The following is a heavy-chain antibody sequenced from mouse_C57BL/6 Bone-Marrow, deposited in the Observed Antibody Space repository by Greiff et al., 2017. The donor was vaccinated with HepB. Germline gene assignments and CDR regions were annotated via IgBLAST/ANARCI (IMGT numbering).Heavy chain of an antibody. J-gene: IGHJ2*01. CDR2: IHPNSGST. D-gene: IGHD2-4*01. V-gene: IGHV1-64*01. Sequence: QVQLQQPGAELVKPGASVKLSCKASGYTFTSYWMHWVNQRPGQGLEWIGMIHPNSGSTNYNGKFKSKATLTVDKSSSTAYMQLSSLTSEDSAVYYCTRRGIYDYALYYWGQGTTLTVSS. CDR1: GYTFTSYW. CDR3: TRRGIYDYALYY.